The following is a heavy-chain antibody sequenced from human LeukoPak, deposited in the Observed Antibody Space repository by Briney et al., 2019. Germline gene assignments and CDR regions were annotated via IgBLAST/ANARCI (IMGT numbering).Heavy chain of an antibody. Sequence: GGSLRLSCAASGFTFSSYSMNWVRQAPGKGLEWVSYISNSGSPTYYSDSVKGRFIISRDNVKNSLDLQMNSLRDEDTAVYYCARGGGSRNFDYWGQGTLVTVSS. V-gene: IGHV3-48*02. J-gene: IGHJ4*02. CDR3: ARGGGSRNFDY. CDR2: ISNSGSPT. D-gene: IGHD2-15*01. CDR1: GFTFSSYS.